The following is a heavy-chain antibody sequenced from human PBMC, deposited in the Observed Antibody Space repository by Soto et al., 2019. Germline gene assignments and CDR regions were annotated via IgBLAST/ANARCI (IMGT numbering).Heavy chain of an antibody. CDR3: ARDLGIAAAGTGSSLDY. J-gene: IGHJ4*02. CDR1: GGTFSSYT. Sequence: GASVKVSCKASGGTFSSYTISWVRQAPGQGLEWMGRIIPILGIANYAQKFQGRVTITADKSTSTAYMELSSLRSEDTAVYYCARDLGIAAAGTGSSLDYWGQGTLVTVSS. CDR2: IIPILGIA. V-gene: IGHV1-69*04. D-gene: IGHD6-13*01.